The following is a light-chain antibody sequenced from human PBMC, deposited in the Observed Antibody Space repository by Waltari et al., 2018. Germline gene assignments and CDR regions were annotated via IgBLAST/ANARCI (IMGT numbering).Light chain of an antibody. Sequence: DIQMTQSPSSLSASVGDRVTITCRASQSISSYLNWYQQKPGKAPKLLIYAAPSLQSGVPSRCSGSGSGTDFTLTISSLQPEDFATYFCQQSYSTPRTFGQGTKVEIK. V-gene: IGKV1-39*01. CDR2: AAP. J-gene: IGKJ1*01. CDR1: QSISSY. CDR3: QQSYSTPRT.